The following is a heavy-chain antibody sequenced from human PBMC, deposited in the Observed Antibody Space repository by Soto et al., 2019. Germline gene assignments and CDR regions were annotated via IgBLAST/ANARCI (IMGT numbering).Heavy chain of an antibody. V-gene: IGHV3-7*05. Sequence: GGSLRLSCAASGFIFSDNWMSWVRQTPGKGLEWVANIKKDGLQKFYVDSVKGRFTISRDNAKNSLYLQMNSLRAEDTAIYYCANENNLGNWGQGTLVTVSS. CDR2: IKKDGLQK. D-gene: IGHD1-1*01. CDR3: ANENNLGN. CDR1: GFIFSDNW. J-gene: IGHJ4*02.